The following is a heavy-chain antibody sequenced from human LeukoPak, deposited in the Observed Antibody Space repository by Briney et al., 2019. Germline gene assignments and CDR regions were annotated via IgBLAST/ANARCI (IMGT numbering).Heavy chain of an antibody. CDR1: GFTFSNSW. D-gene: IGHD2-15*01. J-gene: IGHJ4*02. V-gene: IGHV3-7*01. Sequence: GGSLRLSCVVSGFTFSNSWMSWVRQAPGKGLEWVANIKQDGSEQYYVDSVKGRFTISRDNAKNSLYLQMNSLRAEDTAVYYCARETLGEYTVVVDYWGQGTLVTVSS. CDR3: ARETLGEYTVVVDY. CDR2: IKQDGSEQ.